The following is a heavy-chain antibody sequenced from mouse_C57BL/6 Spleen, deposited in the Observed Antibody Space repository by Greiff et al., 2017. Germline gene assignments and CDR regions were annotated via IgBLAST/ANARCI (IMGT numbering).Heavy chain of an antibody. V-gene: IGHV1-63*01. D-gene: IGHD1-1*01. CDR1: GYTFTNYW. CDR2: IYPGGGYT. CDR3: AREGNYYGSSPWYFDV. Sequence: VKLQQSGAELVRPGTSVKMSCKASGYTFTNYWIGWAKQRPGHGLEWIGDIYPGGGYTNYNEKFKGKATLTADKSSSTAYMQFSSLTSEDSAIYYCAREGNYYGSSPWYFDVWGTGTTVTVSS. J-gene: IGHJ1*03.